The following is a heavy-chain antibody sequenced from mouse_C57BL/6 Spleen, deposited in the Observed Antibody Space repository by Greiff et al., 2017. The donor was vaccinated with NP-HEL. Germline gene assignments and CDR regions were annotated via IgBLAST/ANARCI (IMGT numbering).Heavy chain of an antibody. Sequence: QVQLKESGAELARPGASVKLSCKASGYTFTSYGISWVKQRTGQGLEWIGEIYPRSGSTYYNEKFKDKATLTVDKSSSTAYMELRSLTSEDSAVYFCARFDCDETWFAYWGQGTLVTVSA. CDR1: GYTFTSYG. J-gene: IGHJ3*01. V-gene: IGHV1-81*01. CDR2: IYPRSGST. D-gene: IGHD2-4*01. CDR3: ARFDCDETWFAY.